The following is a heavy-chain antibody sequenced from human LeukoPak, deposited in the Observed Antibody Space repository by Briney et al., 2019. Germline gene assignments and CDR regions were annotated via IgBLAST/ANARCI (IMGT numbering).Heavy chain of an antibody. D-gene: IGHD6-6*01. V-gene: IGHV3-21*01. CDR1: GFTFSSYS. J-gene: IGHJ6*02. CDR3: ARAIAARLRLMDV. Sequence: GGSLRLSCAASGFTFSSYSMNWVRQAPGKGLEWVSSISSSSSYKYYADSVKGRFTISRDNAKNSLYLQMNSLKAEDTAVYYCARAIAARLRLMDVWGQGTTVTVSS. CDR2: ISSSSSYK.